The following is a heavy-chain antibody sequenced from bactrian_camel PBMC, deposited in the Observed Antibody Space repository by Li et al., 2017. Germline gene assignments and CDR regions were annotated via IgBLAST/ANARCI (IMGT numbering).Heavy chain of an antibody. CDR1: GYTYSSYC. CDR3: AKDHPRLLVGWVRGEYNY. D-gene: IGHD5*01. Sequence: QVQLVESGGGSVQAGGSLRLSCAASGYTYSSYCMSWIRQAPGKGLEWVSAIDSDGGITYYADSVKGRFTISRDNAKNTLYLQLNSAKTEDTAMYYCAKDHPRLLVGWVRGEYNYWGQGTQVTVS. J-gene: IGHJ4*01. CDR2: IDSDGGIT. V-gene: IGHV3S1*01.